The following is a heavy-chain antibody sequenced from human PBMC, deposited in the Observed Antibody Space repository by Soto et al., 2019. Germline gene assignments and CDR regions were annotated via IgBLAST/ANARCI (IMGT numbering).Heavy chain of an antibody. D-gene: IGHD2-15*01. J-gene: IGHJ4*02. V-gene: IGHV4-59*08. CDR1: GVSISSYY. Sequence: QVQLQESGPGLVKPSETLSLTCTVSGVSISSYYWSWIRQPPGQGLEWIGNVHYSGSTNYTPSLQSRVTTSVDTSKTQFSLKLSSVTAADTAVYYCARRCVSGSCHRYLGPGTLVTVSS. CDR3: ARRCVSGSCHRY. CDR2: VHYSGST.